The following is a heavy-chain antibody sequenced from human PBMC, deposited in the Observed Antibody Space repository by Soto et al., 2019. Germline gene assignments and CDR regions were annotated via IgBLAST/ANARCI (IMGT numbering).Heavy chain of an antibody. CDR3: VRDSGYDSGTSVNHYLDY. CDR1: GFASGSDW. D-gene: IGHD3-16*01. V-gene: IGHV3-7*01. CDR2: IKRDAREK. Sequence: PGGSLRLSXAASGFASGSDWMSWVRQAPGKGRAWLAPIKRDAREKKYVESVKGRFTMYRDNVKNALYLQMDSLRAEDKAVYYCVRDSGYDSGTSVNHYLDYWGHGTLVTVSS. J-gene: IGHJ4*01.